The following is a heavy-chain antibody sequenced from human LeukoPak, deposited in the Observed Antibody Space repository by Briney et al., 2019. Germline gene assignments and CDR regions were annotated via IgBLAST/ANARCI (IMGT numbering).Heavy chain of an antibody. CDR2: ISYDGSNK. Sequence: PGRSLRLSCAASGFTFSSYAMHWVRQAPGKGLEWVAVISYDGSNKYYADSVKGRFTISRDNSKNTLYLQMNSLRAEDTAVYYCSGEDTSWDRFDYWGQGTLVTVSS. D-gene: IGHD2-2*01. CDR3: SGEDTSWDRFDY. CDR1: GFTFSSYA. V-gene: IGHV3-30-3*01. J-gene: IGHJ4*02.